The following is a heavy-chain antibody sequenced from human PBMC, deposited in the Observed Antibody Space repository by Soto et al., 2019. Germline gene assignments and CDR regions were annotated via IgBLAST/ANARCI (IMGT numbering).Heavy chain of an antibody. V-gene: IGHV4-31*03. J-gene: IGHJ2*01. CDR3: ARDYGGAWYFDL. Sequence: QVQLQESGPGLVKPSQTLSLTCTVSGGSISSGGYCWSGIRQHPGKGLEWIGYTKYSGSTYYNPSLKSRVTISVDTSKNQFSLKLSSVTAADTAVYYCARDYGGAWYFDLWGRGTLVTVSS. D-gene: IGHD3-16*01. CDR1: GGSISSGGYC. CDR2: TKYSGST.